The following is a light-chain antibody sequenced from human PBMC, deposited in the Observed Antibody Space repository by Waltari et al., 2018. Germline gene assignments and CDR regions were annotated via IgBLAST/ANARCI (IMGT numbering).Light chain of an antibody. V-gene: IGLV10-54*01. J-gene: IGLJ3*02. Sequence: QAGLTQPPSVSKGLRQTATLTCPGNSNNVGNQGAAWLQQHQGHPPKLLSYRNNNRPSGISERLSASRSGNTASLTITGLQPEDEADYYCSAWDSSLSAWVFGGGTKLTVL. CDR1: SNNVGNQG. CDR2: RNN. CDR3: SAWDSSLSAWV.